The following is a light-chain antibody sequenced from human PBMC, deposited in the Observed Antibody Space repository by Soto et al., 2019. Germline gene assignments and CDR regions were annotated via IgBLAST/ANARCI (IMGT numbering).Light chain of an antibody. V-gene: IGLV2-14*01. CDR3: NSFTSRSTFV. Sequence: QSVLTQPASVSGSPGQSITISCTVSSSDVGDYNYVSWYQQHPGKAPKLMIYEVSNRPSGVSNRFSGSKSGNTASLTISGLQAEDEADYYCNSFTSRSTFVFGTGTKVTVL. CDR1: SSDVGDYNY. J-gene: IGLJ1*01. CDR2: EVS.